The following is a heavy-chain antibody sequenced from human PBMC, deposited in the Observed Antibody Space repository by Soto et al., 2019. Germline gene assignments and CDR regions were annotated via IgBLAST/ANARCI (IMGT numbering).Heavy chain of an antibody. CDR3: AKDIKVGMATQRQTDAFDI. Sequence: EVQLVESGGGLVQPGRSLRLSCAASGFTFDDYAMHWVRQAPGKGLEWVSGISWNSGSIGYADSVKGRFTISRDNAKNSLYLQMNSLRAEDTALYYCAKDIKVGMATQRQTDAFDIWGQGTMVTVSS. CDR1: GFTFDDYA. D-gene: IGHD5-12*01. CDR2: ISWNSGSI. J-gene: IGHJ3*02. V-gene: IGHV3-9*01.